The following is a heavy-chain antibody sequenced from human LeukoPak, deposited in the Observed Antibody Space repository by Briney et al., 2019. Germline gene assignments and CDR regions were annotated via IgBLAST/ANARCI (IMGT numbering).Heavy chain of an antibody. V-gene: IGHV4-59*01. J-gene: IGHJ5*02. Sequence: SETLSLICTVSGGSISSYYWSWIRQPPGKGLEWIGYIYYSGSTNYNPSLKSRVTISVDTSKNQFSLKLSSVTAADTAVYYCARDYGSGYNWFDPWGQGTLVTVSS. CDR1: GGSISSYY. CDR2: IYYSGST. CDR3: ARDYGSGYNWFDP. D-gene: IGHD3-10*01.